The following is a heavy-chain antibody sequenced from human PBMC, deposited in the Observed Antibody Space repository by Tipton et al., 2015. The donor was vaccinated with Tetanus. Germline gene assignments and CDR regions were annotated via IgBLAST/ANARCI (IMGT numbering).Heavy chain of an antibody. CDR2: VHYSGST. Sequence: TLSLTCTVSGGSISSYYWTWIRQPPGRGLEWIGYVHYSGSTNYSPSLRSRVTLSVDTSKNQFSLNLTSVTAADTAVYYCARGARGYAYGWGQGTLLTVSS. D-gene: IGHD5-18*01. V-gene: IGHV4-59*01. J-gene: IGHJ4*02. CDR3: ARGARGYAYG. CDR1: GGSISSYY.